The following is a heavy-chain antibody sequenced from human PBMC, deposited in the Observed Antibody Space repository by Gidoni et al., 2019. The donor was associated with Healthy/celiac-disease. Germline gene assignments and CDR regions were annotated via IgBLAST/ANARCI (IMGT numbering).Heavy chain of an antibody. Sequence: QLLASGGGLVPPWGSLRLSFSASGFTFSSYAMSWGGQAPGKGLEWVSAISGSGGSTYYADSVKGRFTISRDNSKNTLYLQMNSLRAEDTAVYYCAKDPGAAASPHWGQGTLVTVSS. J-gene: IGHJ4*02. V-gene: IGHV3-23*01. CDR1: GFTFSSYA. CDR3: AKDPGAAASPH. D-gene: IGHD6-13*01. CDR2: ISGSGGST.